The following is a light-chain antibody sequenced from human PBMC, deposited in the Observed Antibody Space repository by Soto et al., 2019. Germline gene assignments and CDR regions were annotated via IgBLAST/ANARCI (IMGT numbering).Light chain of an antibody. V-gene: IGLV3-1*01. Sequence: SYELTQPPSVSVSPGQTASITCSGDKLVGKYACWYQQKPGQSPLLVIYQDTKRPSGIPERFSGSNSGNTATLTISGTQAMDEADFYCQAWDSNTVVFGGGTKLTVL. CDR3: QAWDSNTVV. J-gene: IGLJ2*01. CDR1: KLVGKY. CDR2: QDT.